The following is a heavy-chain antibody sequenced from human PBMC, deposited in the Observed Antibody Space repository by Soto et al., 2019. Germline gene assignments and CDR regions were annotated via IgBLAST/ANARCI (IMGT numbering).Heavy chain of an antibody. CDR2: MNPTHGNT. Sequence: QVQLVQSGAEVKKPGASVKVYCKASTYTFTNYDINWFRQATGQGLEWMGWMNPTHGNTVYAQNFQGRVTVTRSTSITPAYMELSSLRSEDTAVYYCAKGHRNWGVDYWGQGTLVTVSS. V-gene: IGHV1-8*01. J-gene: IGHJ4*02. CDR1: TYTFTNYD. CDR3: AKGHRNWGVDY. D-gene: IGHD7-27*01.